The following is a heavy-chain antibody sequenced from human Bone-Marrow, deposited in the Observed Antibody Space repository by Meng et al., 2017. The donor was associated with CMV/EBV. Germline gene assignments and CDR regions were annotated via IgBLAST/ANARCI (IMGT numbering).Heavy chain of an antibody. J-gene: IGHJ5*02. D-gene: IGHD4-17*01. Sequence: LPAQEAGPGLVKPSETLSLTCTVSGGSISSSSYYWGWIRQPPGKGLEWIGSIYYSGSTYYNPSLKSRVTISVDTSKNQFSLKLSSVTAADTAVYYCARGSYGRAWGQGTLVTVSS. CDR2: IYYSGST. CDR3: ARGSYGRA. V-gene: IGHV4-39*07. CDR1: GGSISSSSYY.